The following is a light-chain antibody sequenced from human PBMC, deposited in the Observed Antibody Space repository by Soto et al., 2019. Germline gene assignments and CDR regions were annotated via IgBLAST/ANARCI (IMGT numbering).Light chain of an antibody. J-gene: IGKJ3*01. CDR1: QSVSSN. Sequence: IVMTQSPATLSVSPGERATLSCRASQSVSSNLAWYQQKPGQAPSLLIYGASTRATGIPARFSGSGSGTEFTLTISSLQSEDFAIYYCQQYNNWPGFGPGTKVDIK. CDR3: QQYNNWPG. V-gene: IGKV3-15*01. CDR2: GAS.